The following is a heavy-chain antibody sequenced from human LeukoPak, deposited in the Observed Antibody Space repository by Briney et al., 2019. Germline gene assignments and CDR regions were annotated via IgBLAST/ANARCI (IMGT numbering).Heavy chain of an antibody. Sequence: GGPLSLSCVASGLTFNTYWLPWFRRAPGRGLEWVANIKQDGSENYYVDSVKGRFTISRDSSKNTLYLQMNSLRVEDTAVYYCARVGEGAAKDWGQGTLVTVSS. CDR3: ARVGEGAAKD. CDR1: GLTFNTYW. CDR2: IKQDGSEN. V-gene: IGHV3-7*03. J-gene: IGHJ4*02. D-gene: IGHD1-26*01.